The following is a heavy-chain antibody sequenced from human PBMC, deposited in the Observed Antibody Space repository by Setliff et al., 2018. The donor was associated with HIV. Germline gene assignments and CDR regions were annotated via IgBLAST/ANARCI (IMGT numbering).Heavy chain of an antibody. CDR3: ARSRTSSGYYGVTGYGMDV. J-gene: IGHJ6*02. Sequence: SETLSLTCTASGLTFSTYWMSWVRQPPGKGLEWIGYIYYSGSTNYNPSLKSRVTISVATSKNQFSLKLNSVTTADTAVYYCARSRTSSGYYGVTGYGMDVWGQGTTVTVSS. CDR1: GLTFSTYW. V-gene: IGHV4-59*01. D-gene: IGHD3-22*01. CDR2: IYYSGST.